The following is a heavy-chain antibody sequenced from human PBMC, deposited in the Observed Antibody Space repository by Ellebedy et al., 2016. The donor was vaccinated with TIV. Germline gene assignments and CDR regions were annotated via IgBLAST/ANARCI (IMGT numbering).Heavy chain of an antibody. D-gene: IGHD3-10*01. CDR1: GFTFKSYT. J-gene: IGHJ5*02. V-gene: IGHV3-21*01. CDR2: TSPGSTYI. Sequence: GGSLRLXCAASGFTFKSYTMNWVRQAPGKGLEWVSSTSPGSTYIYYADSVKGRFTISRDNAKNSVYLQMNSLRAEDTAVYYCARDASGSYYAEFVWFDPWGQGTLVTVSS. CDR3: ARDASGSYYAEFVWFDP.